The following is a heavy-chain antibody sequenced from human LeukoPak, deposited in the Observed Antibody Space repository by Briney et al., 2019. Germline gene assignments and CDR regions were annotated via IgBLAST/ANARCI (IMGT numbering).Heavy chain of an antibody. V-gene: IGHV3-30*03. J-gene: IGHJ6*02. CDR3: TLELDV. Sequence: PGGSLRLSCAASGFTFSSYGMHWVRQAPGKGLEWVAVISYDGSNKYYADSVKGRFTISRDNSKNTLYLQMNSLRAEDTAVYYCTLELDVWGQGTTVTVSS. CDR1: GFTFSSYG. CDR2: ISYDGSNK.